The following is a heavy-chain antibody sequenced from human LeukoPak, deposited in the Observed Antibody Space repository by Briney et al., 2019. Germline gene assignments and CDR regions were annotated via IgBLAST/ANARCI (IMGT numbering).Heavy chain of an antibody. CDR1: GGSISSSNW. Sequence: SETLSLTCAVSGGSISSSNWWSWVRPPPGKGLEWIGEIYHSGSTNYNPSLKSRVTISVDKSKNQFSLKLSSVTAADTAVYYCARQQSYSSSAVNWGQGTLVTVSS. D-gene: IGHD6-13*01. V-gene: IGHV4-4*02. J-gene: IGHJ4*02. CDR3: ARQQSYSSSAVN. CDR2: IYHSGST.